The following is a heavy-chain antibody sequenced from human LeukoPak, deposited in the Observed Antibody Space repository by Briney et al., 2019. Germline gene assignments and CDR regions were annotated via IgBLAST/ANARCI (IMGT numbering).Heavy chain of an antibody. CDR2: VYYTGNP. Sequence: SETLSLTCTVPGVPIINSGTYYWGWIRQPPGKGLEWIGNVYYTGNPFYNPSLKSRVTISVDTSKNQFSLKVNSVTAADTAVYFCARHLQYSHMDVWGKGTTVTVSS. CDR1: GVPIINSGTYY. CDR3: ARHLQYSHMDV. V-gene: IGHV4-39*01. J-gene: IGHJ6*04. D-gene: IGHD4-11*01.